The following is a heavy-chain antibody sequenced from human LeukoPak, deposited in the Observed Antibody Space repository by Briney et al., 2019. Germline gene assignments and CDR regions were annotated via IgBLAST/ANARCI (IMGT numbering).Heavy chain of an antibody. CDR1: GFIFRTYW. J-gene: IGHJ4*02. CDR3: ARRGEAMDPFDY. Sequence: GGSLRLSCEASGFIFRTYWMSWVRRAPGKGLEWVANINEDGSQKYYVDSVKGRFTISRENAKKSLYLHMNSLRAEDTAVYYCARRGEAMDPFDYWGQGTLVTVSS. CDR2: INEDGSQK. D-gene: IGHD5-18*01. V-gene: IGHV3-7*05.